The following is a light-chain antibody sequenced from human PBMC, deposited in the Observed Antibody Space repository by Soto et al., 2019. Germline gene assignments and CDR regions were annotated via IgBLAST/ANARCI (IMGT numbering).Light chain of an antibody. Sequence: QSAPTQPPSVSGSPGQSVTISCTGTSSDVGHYSYVSWYQQHPGKGPKLVIYDVTMRPSGVPDRFSGSKSGNTASLTISGLQAEDEADYYCCSYAGSSTLYVFGTGTKLTVL. CDR3: CSYAGSSTLYV. J-gene: IGLJ1*01. V-gene: IGLV2-11*01. CDR2: DVT. CDR1: SSDVGHYSY.